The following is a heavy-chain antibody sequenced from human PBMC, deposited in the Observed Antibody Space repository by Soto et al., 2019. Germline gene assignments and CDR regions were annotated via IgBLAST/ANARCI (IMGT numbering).Heavy chain of an antibody. CDR1: GGSVTNNNY. J-gene: IGHJ4*02. V-gene: IGHV4-4*02. Sequence: SETLSLTCAVSGGSVTNNNYWGWVRQPPGKGLEWVGEIYHTGSTNYNPSLKSRVTISVDRSKNQFSLKLSSVTAADTAVYYCARAGGLGAVAADYWGQGTLVTVSS. CDR2: IYHTGST. CDR3: ARAGGLGAVAADY. D-gene: IGHD6-19*01.